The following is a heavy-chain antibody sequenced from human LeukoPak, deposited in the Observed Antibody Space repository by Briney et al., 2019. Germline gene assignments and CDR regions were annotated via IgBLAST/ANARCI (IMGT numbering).Heavy chain of an antibody. CDR1: GFTFSSYA. Sequence: PGGSLRLSCAASGFTFSSYAMSWVRQAPGKGLVWVSRINSDGSSTNYADSVKGRFTISRDNAKNTLFLQMNSLGAEDTAVYYCARDGAVSDSSGYYYNAFDIWGQGTMVTVSS. CDR3: ARDGAVSDSSGYYYNAFDI. J-gene: IGHJ3*02. V-gene: IGHV3-74*01. CDR2: INSDGSST. D-gene: IGHD3-22*01.